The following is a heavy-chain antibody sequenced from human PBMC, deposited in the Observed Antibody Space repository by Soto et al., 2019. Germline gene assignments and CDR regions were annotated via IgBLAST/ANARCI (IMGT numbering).Heavy chain of an antibody. V-gene: IGHV3-43*01. J-gene: IGHJ6*02. CDR1: GFTFDDYT. CDR3: AKDTLGGYYYYGMDV. CDR2: ISWDGGST. Sequence: GGSLRLSCAASGFTFDDYTMHWVRQAPGKGLEWVSLISWDGGSTYYADSVKGRFTISRDNSKNSLYLQMNSLRTEDTALYYCAKDTLGGYYYYGMDVCGQGTTVTVSS.